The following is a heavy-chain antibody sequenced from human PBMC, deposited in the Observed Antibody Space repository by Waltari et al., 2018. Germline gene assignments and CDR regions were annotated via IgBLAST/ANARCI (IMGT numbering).Heavy chain of an antibody. CDR1: GFTVSSNY. D-gene: IGHD6-13*01. Sequence: EVQLVESGGGSIQPGGSLRLSCAASGFTVSSNYMSWVRQAPGKGLEWVSVIYSGGSTYYADSVKGRFTISRDNSKNTLYLQMNSLRAEDTAVYYCAREGEQQLVRGAFDYWGQGTLVTVSS. CDR2: IYSGGST. J-gene: IGHJ4*02. V-gene: IGHV3-53*01. CDR3: AREGEQQLVRGAFDY.